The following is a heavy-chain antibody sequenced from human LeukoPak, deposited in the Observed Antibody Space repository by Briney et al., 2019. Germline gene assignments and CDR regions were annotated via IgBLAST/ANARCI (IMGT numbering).Heavy chain of an antibody. J-gene: IGHJ4*02. Sequence: TGGSLRLSCATSGFTVSSNYMSWVRQAPGKGLEWVSVIYDSVTTYYADSVKGRFLIFRDTSKNTVDLQMNSLRVEDTAVYYCAGRRSSGWYAYWGQGTLVTVSS. CDR1: GFTVSSNY. CDR3: AGRRSSGWYAY. CDR2: IYDSVTT. D-gene: IGHD6-19*01. V-gene: IGHV3-53*01.